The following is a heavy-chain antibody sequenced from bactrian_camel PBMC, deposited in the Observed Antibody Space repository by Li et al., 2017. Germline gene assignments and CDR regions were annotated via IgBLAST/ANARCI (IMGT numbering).Heavy chain of an antibody. D-gene: IGHD4*01. V-gene: IGHV3S35*01. CDR1: GDTFSEYS. CDR2: IGSSGSK. Sequence: EVQLVESGGGLVQPGGSLRRPCRYSGDTFSEYSFTWVRQPPGKGLEWVSSIGSSGSKLDSDFVKGRFTVSRNIAENTVYLQMNSLKTEDTAVYYCATRISDSYKYWGQGTQVTVS. J-gene: IGHJ4*01. CDR3: ATRISDSYKY.